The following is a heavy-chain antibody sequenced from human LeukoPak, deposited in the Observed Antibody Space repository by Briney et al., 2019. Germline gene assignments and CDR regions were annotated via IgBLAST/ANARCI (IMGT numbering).Heavy chain of an antibody. CDR3: ARWTWNYDY. V-gene: IGHV3-74*01. Sequence: GGSLRLSCAASGFTFSSYSMIWVPQAPGEGLVWVSRINSDGSSTSYADSVKGRFTISRDNSKNTVYLQMNSLRAEDTALYCCARWTWNYDYWGQGTLVTVSS. D-gene: IGHD1-1*01. J-gene: IGHJ4*02. CDR2: INSDGSST. CDR1: GFTFSSYS.